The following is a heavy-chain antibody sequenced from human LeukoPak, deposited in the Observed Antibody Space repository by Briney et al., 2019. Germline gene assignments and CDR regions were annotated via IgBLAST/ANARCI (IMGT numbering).Heavy chain of an antibody. J-gene: IGHJ6*02. CDR2: IYHSGST. CDR1: GFTFSSYAL. D-gene: IGHD2/OR15-2a*01. V-gene: IGHV4-4*02. CDR3: AREDSTTSWPYYYYGMDV. Sequence: PGGSLRLSCAASGFTFSSYALNWVRQAPGKGLEWIGEIYHSGSTNYNPSLKSRVTISVDKSKNQFSLKLSSVTAADTAVYYCAREDSTTSWPYYYYGMDVWGQGTTVTVSS.